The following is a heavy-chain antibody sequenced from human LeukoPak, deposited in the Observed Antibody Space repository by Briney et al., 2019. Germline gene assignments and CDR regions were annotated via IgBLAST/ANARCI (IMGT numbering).Heavy chain of an antibody. CDR1: GFTFSTYG. CDR2: ISGSGGST. V-gene: IGHV3-23*01. CDR3: AKGDNYFYYYMDA. Sequence: PGGSLRLSCVASGFTFSTYGMTWVRQAQGEGLEWVSTISGSGGSTYYADSVKGRFTISRDNSKNTLYLQMNSLRAEDTAVYYCAKGDNYFYYYMDAWGKGTTVTVSS. D-gene: IGHD3-16*01. J-gene: IGHJ6*03.